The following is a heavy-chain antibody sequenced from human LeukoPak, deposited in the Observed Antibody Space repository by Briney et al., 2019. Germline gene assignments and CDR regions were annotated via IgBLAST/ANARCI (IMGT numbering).Heavy chain of an antibody. Sequence: ASVKVSCKASGYTFTSYYMHWARQAPGQGLEWMGIINPSGGSTSYAQKFQGRVTMTRDMSTSTVYMELSSLRSEDTAVYYCARAHTITNAFDIWGQGTMVTVSS. D-gene: IGHD3-3*01. V-gene: IGHV1-46*01. CDR3: ARAHTITNAFDI. CDR1: GYTFTSYY. CDR2: INPSGGST. J-gene: IGHJ3*02.